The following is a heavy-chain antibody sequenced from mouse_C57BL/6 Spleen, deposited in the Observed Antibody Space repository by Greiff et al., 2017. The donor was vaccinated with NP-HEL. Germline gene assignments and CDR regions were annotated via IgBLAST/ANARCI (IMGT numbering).Heavy chain of an antibody. D-gene: IGHD1-1*01. CDR3: ARHYYGSSYYFDY. CDR1: GYTFTDYN. V-gene: IGHV1-18*01. CDR2: INPNNGGT. J-gene: IGHJ2*01. Sequence: EVMLVESGPELVKPGASVKIPCKASGYTFTDYNMDWVKQSHGKSLEWIGDINPNNGGTIYNQKFKGKATLTVDKSSSTAYMELRSLTSEDTAVYYCARHYYGSSYYFDYWGQGTTLTVSS.